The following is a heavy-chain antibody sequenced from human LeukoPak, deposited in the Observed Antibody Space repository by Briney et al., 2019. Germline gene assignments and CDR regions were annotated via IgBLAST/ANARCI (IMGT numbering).Heavy chain of an antibody. CDR1: GSTFSSYA. CDR2: ISGGGDST. J-gene: IGHJ4*02. D-gene: IGHD3-10*01. V-gene: IGHV3-23*01. CDR3: AKDDAWLRFGE. Sequence: PGGSLRLSCAASGSTFSSYAMTWVRQTPGMGLEWVSAISGGGDSTYYADSVKGRFTISRDNSKNMLYLEVISLTADDTAVYYCAKDDAWLRFGEWSQGTLVTVSS.